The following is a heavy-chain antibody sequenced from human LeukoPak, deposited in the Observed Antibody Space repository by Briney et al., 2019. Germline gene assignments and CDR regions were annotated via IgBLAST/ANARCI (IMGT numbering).Heavy chain of an antibody. CDR2: INPNTGDT. CDR1: GGTFSSYP. Sequence: ASVKVSCKASGGTFSSYPFTWARQAPGQGLEWMGCINPNTGDTDYGQKFQGRVTMTRDTSISTAYMDLNRLISDDTAMYYCAREKRDASKNGYHFDQWGQGTLVIVSS. V-gene: IGHV1-2*02. D-gene: IGHD3-22*01. CDR3: AREKRDASKNGYHFDQ. J-gene: IGHJ4*02.